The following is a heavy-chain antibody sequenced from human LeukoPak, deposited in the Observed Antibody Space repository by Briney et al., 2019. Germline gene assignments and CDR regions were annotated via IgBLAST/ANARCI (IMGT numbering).Heavy chain of an antibody. CDR3: ARSLYCSGTSCYTGFYAFDI. Sequence: GASVKVSCKASGGTFSSYAISWVRQAPGQGLEWMGRIIPIFGIANYAQKFQGRVTITADKSTSTAYMELSSLRSEDTAVYYCARSLYCSGTSCYTGFYAFDIWGQGTMVTVSS. CDR2: IIPIFGIA. D-gene: IGHD2-2*02. V-gene: IGHV1-69*04. J-gene: IGHJ3*02. CDR1: GGTFSSYA.